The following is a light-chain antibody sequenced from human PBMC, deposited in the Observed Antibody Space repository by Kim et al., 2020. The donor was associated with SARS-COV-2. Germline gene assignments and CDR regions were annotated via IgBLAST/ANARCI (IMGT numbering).Light chain of an antibody. Sequence: DIQMTQSPSTLSASIGDRVTITCRASQSITSWLAWYQQKPGKAPKLLIYKASSLESGVPSRFSGSGSGTEFTLTISSLQPDDFATYYCQQYNSYPYTFGQGTKLEI. CDR2: KAS. CDR1: QSITSW. CDR3: QQYNSYPYT. J-gene: IGKJ2*01. V-gene: IGKV1-5*03.